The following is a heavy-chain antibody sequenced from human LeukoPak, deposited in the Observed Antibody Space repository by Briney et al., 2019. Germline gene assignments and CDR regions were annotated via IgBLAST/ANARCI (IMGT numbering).Heavy chain of an antibody. D-gene: IGHD6-13*01. CDR3: ARDRGAAAGYFDY. V-gene: IGHV3-7*01. CDR1: GFTFSSYW. Sequence: GGSLRLSCAASGFTFSSYWMSWVRQAPGKGLEWVANIKQDGSEKYYVDSVKGRFTISRDNAKNSLYLQMNSLRAEDTAVYYCARDRGAAAGYFDYWGQGTLVTVSS. CDR2: IKQDGSEK. J-gene: IGHJ4*02.